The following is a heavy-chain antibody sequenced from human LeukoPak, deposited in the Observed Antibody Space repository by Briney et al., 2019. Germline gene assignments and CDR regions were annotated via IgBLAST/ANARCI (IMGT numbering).Heavy chain of an antibody. CDR2: INPNSGGT. V-gene: IGHV1-2*02. J-gene: IGHJ4*02. CDR3: ARDQEAYGGIPDY. D-gene: IGHD4-23*01. Sequence: ASVKVSCKASGYTFTGYYMHWVRQAPGQGLEWMGWINPNSGGTNYAQKFQGRVTMTRDTSISTAYMELSRLRSDDTAVYYRARDQEAYGGIPDYWGQGTLVTVSS. CDR1: GYTFTGYY.